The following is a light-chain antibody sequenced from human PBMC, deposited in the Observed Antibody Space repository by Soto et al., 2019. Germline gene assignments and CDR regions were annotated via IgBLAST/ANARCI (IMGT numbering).Light chain of an antibody. CDR1: QIVSSD. J-gene: IGKJ1*01. CDR3: QQYNNCPRT. Sequence: EIVMTQSPATLSVSPGEIATLSCRASQIVSSDLAWYHQKPGQVPRMLIYGASTRATGIPARLSGSGCGTEFTHTINSRQSEEFAVYYCQQYNNCPRTFGQGTKVEIK. V-gene: IGKV3-15*01. CDR2: GAS.